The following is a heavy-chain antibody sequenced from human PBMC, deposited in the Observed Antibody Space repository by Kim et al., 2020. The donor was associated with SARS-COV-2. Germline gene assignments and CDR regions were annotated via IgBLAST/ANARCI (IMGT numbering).Heavy chain of an antibody. V-gene: IGHV3-23*01. CDR3: AKTSVDDSSGYYPDAFDI. Sequence: KGRFTISRDNSKNTLYLQMNSLRAEDTAVYYCAKTSVDDSSGYYPDAFDIWGQGTMVTVSS. J-gene: IGHJ3*02. D-gene: IGHD3-22*01.